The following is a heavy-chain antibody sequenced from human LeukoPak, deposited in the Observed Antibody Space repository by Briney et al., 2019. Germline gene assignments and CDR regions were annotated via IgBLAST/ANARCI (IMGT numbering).Heavy chain of an antibody. J-gene: IGHJ4*02. V-gene: IGHV1-2*06. CDR1: GYTFTGYY. CDR3: ARGTYNNYAFDY. CDR2: INPNSGGT. Sequence: GASVKVSCKASGYTFTGYYMHWVRQAPGQGLEWMGRINPNSGGTNYAQKFQGRVTMTRDTSISTAYLDLSNLRSDDTAMYYCARGTYNNYAFDYWGQGALVTVSS. D-gene: IGHD4-11*01.